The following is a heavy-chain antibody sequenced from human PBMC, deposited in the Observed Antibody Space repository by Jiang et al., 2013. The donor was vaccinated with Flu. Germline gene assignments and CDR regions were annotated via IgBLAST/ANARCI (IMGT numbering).Heavy chain of an antibody. V-gene: IGHV1-46*01. J-gene: IGHJ3*02. CDR3: ARVANSDAFDI. Sequence: APGQGLEWMGIINPSGGSTSYAQKFQGRVTMTRDTSTSTVYMELSSLRSEDTAVYYCARVANSDAFDIWGQGTMVTVSS. D-gene: IGHD2-15*01. CDR2: INPSGGST.